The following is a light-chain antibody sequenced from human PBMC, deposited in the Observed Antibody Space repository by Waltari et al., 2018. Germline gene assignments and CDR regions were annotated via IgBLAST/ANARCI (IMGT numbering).Light chain of an antibody. Sequence: QSVLTQAPSASGTPGQRVIIPCSGSSCNIGNNPVHGYQQVPGTAPKLLIFYNNERPSGVPDRLSGSKSGTSASLAISGLQSEDEADYYCASWDDGLNGWVFGGGTRLTVL. CDR2: YNN. V-gene: IGLV1-44*01. J-gene: IGLJ3*02. CDR1: SCNIGNNP. CDR3: ASWDDGLNGWV.